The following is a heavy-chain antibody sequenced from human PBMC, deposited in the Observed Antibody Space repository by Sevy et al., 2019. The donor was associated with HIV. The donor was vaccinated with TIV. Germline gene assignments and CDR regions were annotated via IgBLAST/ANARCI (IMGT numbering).Heavy chain of an antibody. CDR2: INHGGTT. V-gene: IGHV4-34*01. Sequence: SETLSLTCAVYGGSFSGYYWNWIRQPPGKGLEWIGEINHGGTTNYNPSLKSRVTISIDTSRNQFSLKLSSVTAADTAVYYWAGGGGNSGGDYWGQGALVTVSS. D-gene: IGHD3-16*01. CDR3: AGGGGNSGGDY. CDR1: GGSFSGYY. J-gene: IGHJ4*02.